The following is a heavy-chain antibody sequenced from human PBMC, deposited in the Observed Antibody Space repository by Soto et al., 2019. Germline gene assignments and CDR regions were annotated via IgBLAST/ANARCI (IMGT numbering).Heavy chain of an antibody. Sequence: QVQLVQSGAEVKKPGASVKVSCKASGYTFTGYYMHWVRQAPGQGLEWMGWINPNSGGTNYAQKFEGWVTMTRETSISTAYMELSRLRSDDTAVYYCARGGGYYDSSGYVTRSGGMDVWGQGTTVTVSS. J-gene: IGHJ6*02. CDR1: GYTFTGYY. V-gene: IGHV1-2*04. CDR2: INPNSGGT. CDR3: ARGGGYYDSSGYVTRSGGMDV. D-gene: IGHD3-22*01.